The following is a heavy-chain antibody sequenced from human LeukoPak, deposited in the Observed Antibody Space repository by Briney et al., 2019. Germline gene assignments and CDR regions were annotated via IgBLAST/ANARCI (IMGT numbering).Heavy chain of an antibody. CDR2: ISGSGGST. CDR1: GFTFSSYG. D-gene: IGHD3-22*01. CDR3: AKDPGANDSSGSFDY. J-gene: IGHJ4*02. V-gene: IGHV3-23*01. Sequence: PGGSLRLSCAASGFTFSSYGMSWVRQAPGKGLEWVSAISGSGGSTYYADSVKGRFTISRDNSKNTLYLQMNSLRAEDTAVYYCAKDPGANDSSGSFDYWGQGTLVTVSS.